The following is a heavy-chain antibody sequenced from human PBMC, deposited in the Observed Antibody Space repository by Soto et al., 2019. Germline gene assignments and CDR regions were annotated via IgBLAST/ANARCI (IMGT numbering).Heavy chain of an antibody. CDR1: GDSISNYY. Sequence: PSETLCLTCTVSGDSISNYYWNWIRQPPGKGLEWIGYIYHSGSTYYNPSLKSRVTISVDRSKNQFSLKLSSVTAADTAVYYCARECGSGSPCYYGMDVWGQGTTVTVSS. D-gene: IGHD3-10*01. J-gene: IGHJ6*02. V-gene: IGHV4-59*13. CDR2: IYHSGST. CDR3: ARECGSGSPCYYGMDV.